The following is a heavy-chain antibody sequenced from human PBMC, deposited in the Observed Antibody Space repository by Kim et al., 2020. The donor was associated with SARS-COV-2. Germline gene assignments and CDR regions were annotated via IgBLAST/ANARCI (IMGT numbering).Heavy chain of an antibody. CDR2: VSSDGSAT. D-gene: IGHD3-10*01. CDR1: GFTFSSYW. CDR3: AGYGSGTYFHC. J-gene: IGHJ4*02. Sequence: GGSLRLSCAASGFTFSSYWMHWVRQAPGKGLVWVSRVSSDGSATTYADSVKGRFTISRDNAKNTLYLQMNSLTAEDTAVYFCAGYGSGTYFHCWGQGTLVTVSS. V-gene: IGHV3-74*03.